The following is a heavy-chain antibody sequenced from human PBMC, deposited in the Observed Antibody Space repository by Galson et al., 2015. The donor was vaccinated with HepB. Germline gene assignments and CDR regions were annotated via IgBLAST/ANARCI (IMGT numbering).Heavy chain of an antibody. CDR3: ARDPRYCSGGSCYAADAFDI. D-gene: IGHD2-15*01. J-gene: IGHJ3*02. CDR2: INPNSGGT. CDR1: GYTFTGYY. Sequence: SVKVSCKASGYTFTGYYMHWVRQAPGQGLEWMGRINPNSGGTNYAQKFQGRVTMTRDTSISTAYMELSRLRSDDTAVYYCARDPRYCSGGSCYAADAFDIWGQGTMVTVSS. V-gene: IGHV1-2*06.